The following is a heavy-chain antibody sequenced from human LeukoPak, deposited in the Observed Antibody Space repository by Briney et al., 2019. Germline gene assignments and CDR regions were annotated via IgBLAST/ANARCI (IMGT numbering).Heavy chain of an antibody. CDR3: ASPTAMARYYFDY. Sequence: SVKVPCKASGGTFSSYAISWVRQAPGQGLEWMGGIIPIFGTANYAQKFQGRVTITADESTSTAYMELSSLRSEDTAVYYCASPTAMARYYFDYWGQGTLVTVSS. J-gene: IGHJ4*02. CDR2: IIPIFGTA. CDR1: GGTFSSYA. D-gene: IGHD5-18*01. V-gene: IGHV1-69*13.